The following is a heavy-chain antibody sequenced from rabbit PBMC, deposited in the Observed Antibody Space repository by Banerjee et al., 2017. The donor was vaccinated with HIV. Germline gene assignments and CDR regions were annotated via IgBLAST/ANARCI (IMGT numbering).Heavy chain of an antibody. Sequence: QEQLVESGGGLVQPEGSLTLTCTASGFDLSSYYYMCWVRQPPGKGLEWIACIGAGSNSAYYATWAKGRFTISRSTSLNTVDLKMTSLTAADTATYFCARADLWLWYFNLWGPGTLVTV. CDR2: IGAGSNSA. D-gene: IGHD6-1*01. CDR3: ARADLWLWYFNL. J-gene: IGHJ4*01. V-gene: IGHV1S43*01. CDR1: GFDLSSYYY.